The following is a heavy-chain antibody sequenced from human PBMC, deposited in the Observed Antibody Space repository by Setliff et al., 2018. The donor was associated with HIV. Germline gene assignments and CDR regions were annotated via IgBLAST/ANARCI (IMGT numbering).Heavy chain of an antibody. Sequence: PSETLSLICSVSGGSISDNKYYWSWIRQPPGKGLEWTGSIYHTGKTYYNSALKNRLTLSVDTSKNQFSLELSSVTAADTAVYYCASRVYYYDESRILREEGFVPWGQGTLVTV. CDR3: ASRVYYYDESRILREEGFVP. J-gene: IGHJ5*02. CDR1: GGSISDNKYY. D-gene: IGHD3-22*01. CDR2: IYHTGKT. V-gene: IGHV4-39*01.